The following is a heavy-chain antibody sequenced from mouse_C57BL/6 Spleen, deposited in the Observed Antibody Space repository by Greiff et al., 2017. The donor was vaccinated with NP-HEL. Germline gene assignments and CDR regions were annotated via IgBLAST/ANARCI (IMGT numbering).Heavy chain of an antibody. V-gene: IGHV1-85*01. J-gene: IGHJ4*01. CDR2: IYPRDGST. CDR1: GYTFTSYD. CDR3: ARWRGDSSGYNYAMDY. D-gene: IGHD3-2*02. Sequence: QVQLQQSGPGLVKPGASVKLSCKASGYTFTSYDINWVQQRPGQGLEWIGYIYPRDGSTTYNEKFKGKATLTADKSSSTAYMQLNSLTSEDSAVYFCARWRGDSSGYNYAMDYWGQGTSVTVSS.